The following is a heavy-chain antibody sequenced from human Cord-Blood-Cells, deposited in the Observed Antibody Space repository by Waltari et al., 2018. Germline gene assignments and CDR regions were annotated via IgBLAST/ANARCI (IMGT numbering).Heavy chain of an antibody. CDR2: ISSSSSTI. CDR1: GFTLSSYE. V-gene: IGHV3-48*03. J-gene: IGHJ4*02. Sequence: EVQLVESGGGLVQPGGSLRLSCAASGFTLSSYEWNWVRRAPGKGLEWVSYISSSSSTIYYADSVKGRFTISRDNAKNSLYLQMNSLRAEDTAVYYCARDGGSGSSIIPYWGQGTLVTVSS. CDR3: ARDGGSGSSIIPY. D-gene: IGHD3-10*01.